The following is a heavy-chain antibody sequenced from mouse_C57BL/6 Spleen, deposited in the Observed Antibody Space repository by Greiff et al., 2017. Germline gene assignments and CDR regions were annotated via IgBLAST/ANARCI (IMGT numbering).Heavy chain of an antibody. CDR2: IYPGDGDT. D-gene: IGHD1-3*01. CDR3: AGLGEVYSFDY. V-gene: IGHV1-80*01. Sequence: VQLQQSGAELVKPGASVKISCKASGYAFSSYWMNWVKQRPGKGLEWIGQIYPGDGDTNYNGKFKGKATLTADKSSSTAYMQLSSLTSEDSAVYFCAGLGEVYSFDYWGQGTTLTVSS. CDR1: GYAFSSYW. J-gene: IGHJ2*01.